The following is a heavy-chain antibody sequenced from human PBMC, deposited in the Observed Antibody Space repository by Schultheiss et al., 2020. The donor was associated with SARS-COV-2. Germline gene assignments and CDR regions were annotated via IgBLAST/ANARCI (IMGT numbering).Heavy chain of an antibody. CDR2: INPNSGGT. CDR1: GYTFTSYG. V-gene: IGHV1-2*02. J-gene: IGHJ4*02. D-gene: IGHD3-22*01. CDR3: ARRGEAYYYDSSGYLLEGYFDY. Sequence: ASVKVSCKASGYTFTSYGISWVRQAPGQGLEWMGWINPNSGGTNYAQKFQGRVTMTRDTSNSTAYMELSRLRSDDTAVYYCARRGEAYYYDSSGYLLEGYFDYWGQGALVTVSS.